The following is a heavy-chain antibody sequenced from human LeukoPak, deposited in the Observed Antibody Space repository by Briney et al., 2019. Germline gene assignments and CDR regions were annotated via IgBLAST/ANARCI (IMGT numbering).Heavy chain of an antibody. D-gene: IGHD3-22*01. J-gene: IGHJ3*02. CDR1: EFTFGRYA. CDR2: ISYDGSNK. CDR3: ARVLTYYYDSSGYSVDAFDI. V-gene: IGHV3-30-3*01. Sequence: GGTLRLSCAASEFTFGRYAMHWVRQAPGKVKERVAVISYDGSNKYYADSVKGRFTISRDNSKNTLYLQMNSLRAEDTAVYYCARVLTYYYDSSGYSVDAFDIWGQGTMVTVSS.